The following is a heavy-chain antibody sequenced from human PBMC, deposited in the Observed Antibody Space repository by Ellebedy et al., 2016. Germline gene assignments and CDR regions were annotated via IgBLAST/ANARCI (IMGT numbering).Heavy chain of an antibody. Sequence: ASVKVSXXTSGYTFTSYGISWVRQAPGQGLEWMGWISADIGNRNYAQQFQDRVTMTTDTSTSTAYMELRSLKSDDTAVYYCARDHIDYYGSGSHYKPIFDYWGQGTLVTVSS. CDR1: GYTFTSYG. D-gene: IGHD3-10*01. CDR3: ARDHIDYYGSGSHYKPIFDY. V-gene: IGHV1-18*01. CDR2: ISADIGNR. J-gene: IGHJ4*02.